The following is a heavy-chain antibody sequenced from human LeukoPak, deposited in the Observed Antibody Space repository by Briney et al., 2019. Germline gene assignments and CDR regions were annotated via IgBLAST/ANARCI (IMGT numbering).Heavy chain of an antibody. J-gene: IGHJ4*02. CDR1: GFTFSSYA. V-gene: IGHV3-23*01. Sequence: GGSLRLSCAASGFTFSSYAMSWVRQAPGKGLEWASAISGSGGSTYYADSVKGRFTISRDNSKNTLYLQMNSLRAEDTAVYYCAKDYGSGSYYFDYWGQGTLVTVSS. CDR2: ISGSGGST. CDR3: AKDYGSGSYYFDY. D-gene: IGHD3-10*01.